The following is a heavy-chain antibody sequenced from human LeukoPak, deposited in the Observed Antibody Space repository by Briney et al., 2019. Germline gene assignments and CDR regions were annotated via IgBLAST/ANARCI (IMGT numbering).Heavy chain of an antibody. Sequence: GASVKVSCTVSGYTLTELSMHWVRQAPGKGLEWMGGVDPEDGEIIYAQKFQGRVTMTEDTSTDTAYMELSSLRSEDTAVYYCAIDVGELLTYWGQGTLVTVSS. CDR3: AIDVGELLTY. CDR2: VDPEDGEI. J-gene: IGHJ4*02. V-gene: IGHV1-24*01. D-gene: IGHD1-26*01. CDR1: GYTLTELS.